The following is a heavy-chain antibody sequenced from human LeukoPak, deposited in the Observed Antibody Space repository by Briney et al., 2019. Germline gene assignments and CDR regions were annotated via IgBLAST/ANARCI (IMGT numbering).Heavy chain of an antibody. Sequence: GGSLRLSCAPSGFTFSGFAMSWVRRTPGNGLEWVSGISVSGDNTLCADSVKGRFTISRDNSKNTLYLEMNSLRAEDTAIYYCAKMKGHPLPKYYMDVWGQGTTVTVSS. CDR2: ISVSGDNT. CDR3: AKMKGHPLPKYYMDV. D-gene: IGHD1-26*01. V-gene: IGHV3-23*01. CDR1: GFTFSGFA. J-gene: IGHJ6*01.